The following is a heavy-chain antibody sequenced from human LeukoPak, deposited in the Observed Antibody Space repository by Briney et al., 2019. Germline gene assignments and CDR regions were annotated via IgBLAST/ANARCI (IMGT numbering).Heavy chain of an antibody. CDR1: GFTFSDFH. CDR3: ARLSGTYSRGGDH. Sequence: GGSLRLSCTASGFTFSDFHMSWIRQAPGKGLEWVSHISGSGYAIHHPGSVKGRFTISRDNAKNSLYLQMNSLRVEDSAVYYCARLSGTYSRGGDHWGQGTLVAVSS. V-gene: IGHV3-11*01. CDR2: ISGSGYAI. D-gene: IGHD1-26*01. J-gene: IGHJ4*02.